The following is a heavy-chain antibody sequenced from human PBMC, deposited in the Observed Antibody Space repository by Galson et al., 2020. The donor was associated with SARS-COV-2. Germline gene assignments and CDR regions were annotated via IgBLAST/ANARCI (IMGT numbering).Heavy chain of an antibody. D-gene: IGHD1-1*01. CDR1: GFTFSSYE. Sequence: GGSLRLSCAASGFTFSSYEMNWVRQAPGKGLEWVSYISSSGSTIYYADSVKGRFTISRDNAKNSLYLQMNSLRAEDTAVYYCASGGWNEYYYYGMDVWGQGTTVTVSS. J-gene: IGHJ6*02. V-gene: IGHV3-48*03. CDR2: ISSSGSTI. CDR3: ASGGWNEYYYYGMDV.